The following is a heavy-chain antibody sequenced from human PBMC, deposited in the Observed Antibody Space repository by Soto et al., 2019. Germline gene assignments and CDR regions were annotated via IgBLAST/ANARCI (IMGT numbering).Heavy chain of an antibody. D-gene: IGHD5-18*01. CDR2: MNPGSGDT. Sequence: SVKVSCKASGYPFTNNDVSWVRQATGQGLEWMGWMNPGSGDTGYAQKFQGRVTMTRDISIATAYMELNSLTPAETAIYYCARRDSCGSLNWFDPWGQGTLVTV. V-gene: IGHV1-8*02. J-gene: IGHJ5*02. CDR3: ARRDSCGSLNWFDP. CDR1: GYPFTNND.